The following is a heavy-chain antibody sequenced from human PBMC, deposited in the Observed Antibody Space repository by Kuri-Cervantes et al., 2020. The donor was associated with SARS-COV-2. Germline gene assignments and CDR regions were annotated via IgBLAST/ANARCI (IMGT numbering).Heavy chain of an antibody. CDR1: GFTFSSYS. CDR3: ARDCSSPYKYYYYYYMDV. CDR2: ISSTSSYV. D-gene: IGHD6-13*01. J-gene: IGHJ6*03. V-gene: IGHV3-21*01. Sequence: GESLKISCAASGFTFSSYSMNWVRQAPGKGLEWVSSISSTSSYVYYADSVKGRFTISRDNAKNSLYLQMNSLRDEDTAVYYCARDCSSPYKYYYYYYMDVWGKGTTVTVSS.